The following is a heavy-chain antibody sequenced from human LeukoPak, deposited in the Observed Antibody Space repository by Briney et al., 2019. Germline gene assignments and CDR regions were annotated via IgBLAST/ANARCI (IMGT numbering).Heavy chain of an antibody. J-gene: IGHJ3*02. Sequence: SETLSLTCTVSGDSISRSLYYWGWIRQPPGRGLEWIGTIYYSGSTYYNPSLKSRVTISVDTSKNQFSLKLTSVTAADTAVYYCARSYGGHSVCDAFDIWGQGTMVTASS. V-gene: IGHV4-39*01. CDR2: IYYSGST. D-gene: IGHD4-23*01. CDR1: GDSISRSLYY. CDR3: ARSYGGHSVCDAFDI.